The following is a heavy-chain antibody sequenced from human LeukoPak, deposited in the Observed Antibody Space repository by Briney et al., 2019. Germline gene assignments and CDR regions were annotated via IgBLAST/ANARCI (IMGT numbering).Heavy chain of an antibody. Sequence: PGGSLRLSCAASGFTLNNYGMTWVRQAPGKGLEWVSAISGGGATSYYADSVEGRFTISRDNSKNTLYLQMNSLRAEDTAIYYCAKDGSSGIAATADAFDIWGQGTMVTVFS. CDR3: AKDGSSGIAATADAFDI. V-gene: IGHV3-23*01. D-gene: IGHD6-13*01. CDR1: GFTLNNYG. CDR2: ISGGGATS. J-gene: IGHJ3*02.